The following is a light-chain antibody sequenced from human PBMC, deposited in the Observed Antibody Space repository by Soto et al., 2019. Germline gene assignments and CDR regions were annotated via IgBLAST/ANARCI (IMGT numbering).Light chain of an antibody. Sequence: DIQMTQSPPSLSASVGDRLTITCRASQSISSYLNWYQQKPGKAPKLLIYAASSLQSGVPSRFSGSGSGTDFTLTISSLQPEDCATYYCQQSYSTPWAFGQGTKVDIK. CDR2: AAS. J-gene: IGKJ1*01. CDR3: QQSYSTPWA. CDR1: QSISSY. V-gene: IGKV1-39*01.